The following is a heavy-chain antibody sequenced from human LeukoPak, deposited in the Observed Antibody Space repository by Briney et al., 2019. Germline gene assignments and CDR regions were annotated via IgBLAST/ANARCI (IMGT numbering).Heavy chain of an antibody. J-gene: IGHJ4*02. Sequence: GGSLRLSCAASGFTFSSYGMSWVRQAPGKGLEWVSAISGSGGSTYYADSVKGRFTISRDNSKNTLYLQMNSLRAEDTAVYYCASPLTPYYYDRSGYLGYWGQGTLVTVSS. CDR3: ASPLTPYYYDRSGYLGY. D-gene: IGHD3-22*01. CDR2: ISGSGGST. V-gene: IGHV3-23*01. CDR1: GFTFSSYG.